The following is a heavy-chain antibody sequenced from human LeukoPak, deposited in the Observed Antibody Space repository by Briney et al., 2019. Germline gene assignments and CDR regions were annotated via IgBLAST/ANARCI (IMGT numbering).Heavy chain of an antibody. V-gene: IGHV1-69*05. Sequence: SVKVSCKASGGTFSSYAISWVRQAPGQGLEWMGGIIPIFGTANYAQKFQGRVTITTDEYTSTAYMELRRLRSEDTAVYYCARVMTTVTTFFAYMDVWGKGTTVTVSS. D-gene: IGHD4-17*01. CDR2: IIPIFGTA. J-gene: IGHJ6*03. CDR3: ARVMTTVTTFFAYMDV. CDR1: GGTFSSYA.